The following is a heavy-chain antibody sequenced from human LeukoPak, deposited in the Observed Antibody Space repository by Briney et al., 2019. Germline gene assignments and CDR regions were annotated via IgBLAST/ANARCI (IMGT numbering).Heavy chain of an antibody. V-gene: IGHV4-31*03. J-gene: IGHJ4*02. CDR2: IYYSGST. Sequence: TLSLTCTVSGGSISSGGYYWSWIRQHPGKGLEWIGYIYYSGSTYYNPSLKSRVTISVDTSKNQFSLKLSSVTAADTAVYYCARDELGRLVYWGQGTVDTVSS. CDR1: GGSISSGGYY. D-gene: IGHD2-15*01. CDR3: ARDELGRLVY.